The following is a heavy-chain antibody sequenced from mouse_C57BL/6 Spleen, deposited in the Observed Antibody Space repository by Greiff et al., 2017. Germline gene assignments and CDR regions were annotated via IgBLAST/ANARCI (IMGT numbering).Heavy chain of an antibody. J-gene: IGHJ4*01. CDR3: ARGGYPDY. CDR1: GYTFTDYY. D-gene: IGHD2-2*01. Sequence: QVQLQQSGAELVRPGASVKLSCKASGYTFTDYYINWVKQRPGQGLEWIARIYPGSGNTYYNEKFKGKATLTAEKSSSTAYMQLSSLTSEDSAVYFWARGGYPDYWGQGTSVTVSS. CDR2: IYPGSGNT. V-gene: IGHV1-76*01.